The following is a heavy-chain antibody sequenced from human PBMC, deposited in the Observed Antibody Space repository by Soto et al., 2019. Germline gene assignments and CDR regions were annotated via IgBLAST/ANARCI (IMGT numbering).Heavy chain of an antibody. CDR2: IYHSGST. V-gene: IGHV4-30-2*01. J-gene: IGHJ3*01. CDR1: GGSISSGGYS. CDR3: ASNVCYDGSGYYRSDALDF. D-gene: IGHD3-22*01. Sequence: QLQLQESGSGLVKPSQTLSLTCAVSGGSISSGGYSWSWIRQPPGKGLEWIGYIYHSGSTYYNPSLKGRVTLSVDRSKNQFSLKLSSVTAADTAGYYCASNVCYDGSGYYRSDALDFWGQGTMVTVSS.